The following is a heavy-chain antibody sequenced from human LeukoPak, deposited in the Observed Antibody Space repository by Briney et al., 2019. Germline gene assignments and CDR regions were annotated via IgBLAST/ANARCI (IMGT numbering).Heavy chain of an antibody. J-gene: IGHJ3*02. CDR3: ARVRFTVTTAGGAFDI. Sequence: ASVKASCKASGYTFTSYGISWVRQAPGQGLEWMGWISAYNGNTNYAQKLQGRVTMTTDTSTSTAYMELRSLRSDDTAVYYCARVRFTVTTAGGAFDIWGQGTMVTVSS. V-gene: IGHV1-18*01. CDR1: GYTFTSYG. CDR2: ISAYNGNT. D-gene: IGHD4-17*01.